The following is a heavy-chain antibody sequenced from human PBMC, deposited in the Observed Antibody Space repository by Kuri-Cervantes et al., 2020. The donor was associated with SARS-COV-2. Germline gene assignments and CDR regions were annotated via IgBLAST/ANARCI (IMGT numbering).Heavy chain of an antibody. D-gene: IGHD1-26*01. CDR2: ISSSSSYT. J-gene: IGHJ3*02. Sequence: GESLKISCAASGFTFSDYYMSWIRQAPGKGLEWVSYISSSSSYTNYADSVKGRFTISRDNSKNTLYLQMNSLRAEDTAVYYCARDREWELLHAGAFDIWGQGTMVTVSS. CDR3: ARDREWELLHAGAFDI. V-gene: IGHV3-11*06. CDR1: GFTFSDYY.